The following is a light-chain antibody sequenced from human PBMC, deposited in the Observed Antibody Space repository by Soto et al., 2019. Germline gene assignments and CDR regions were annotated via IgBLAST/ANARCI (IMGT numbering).Light chain of an antibody. CDR2: EVS. CDR3: SSYTSSSTLYV. Sequence: SALSQPASLSVSPGQSITIAFTGTSSDVGGYNYVSWYQQHPGKAPKLMIYEVSNRPSGVSNRFSGSKSGNTASLTISGLQAEDEADYYCSSYTSSSTLYVFGTGTKVTVL. V-gene: IGLV2-14*01. J-gene: IGLJ1*01. CDR1: SSDVGGYNY.